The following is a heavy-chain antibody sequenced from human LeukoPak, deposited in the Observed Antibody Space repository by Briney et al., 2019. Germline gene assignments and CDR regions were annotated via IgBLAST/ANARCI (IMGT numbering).Heavy chain of an antibody. CDR2: ISYDGSNK. Sequence: GRSLRLSCAASGFTFSRYGMHWVRQAPGKGLEWVAVISYDGSNKYYADSVKGRFTISRDNAKDSLYLQMNSLRVEDTAVYYCAILERMVRGGLDFWGQGTQVTVSS. V-gene: IGHV3-33*03. J-gene: IGHJ4*02. CDR1: GFTFSRYG. CDR3: AILERMVRGGLDF. D-gene: IGHD3-10*01.